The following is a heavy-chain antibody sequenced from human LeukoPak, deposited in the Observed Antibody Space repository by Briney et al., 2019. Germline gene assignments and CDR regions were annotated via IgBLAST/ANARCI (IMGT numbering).Heavy chain of an antibody. CDR3: ARVTWEAVPGTGPLGTHY. J-gene: IGHJ4*02. CDR2: SSDSGAYK. Sequence: GGSLRLSCAASGFTFDGNDMSWVRQAPGKGLEWVSASSDSGAYKHYADSVRGRFTISRDESESTLYLQMNSLRADDTAVYYCARVTWEAVPGTGPLGTHYWGQGILVTVSS. CDR1: GFTFDGND. D-gene: IGHD6-19*01. V-gene: IGHV3-23*01.